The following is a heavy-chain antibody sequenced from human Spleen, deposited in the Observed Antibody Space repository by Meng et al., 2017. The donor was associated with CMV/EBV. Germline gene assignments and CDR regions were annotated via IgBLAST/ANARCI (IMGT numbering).Heavy chain of an antibody. J-gene: IGHJ5*01. D-gene: IGHD3/OR15-3a*01. CDR1: GYTFTGYY. Sequence: ASMKVSCKASGYTFTGYYMHWVRQAPGQGLEWMGWVNANSGDTNYAVKFQGRVTMTRDTSITTAYMELSRLTSDDTAVYYCARVTDFWSTPWGFDPWGQGTLVTVSS. CDR3: ARVTDFWSTPWGFDP. V-gene: IGHV1-2*02. CDR2: VNANSGDT.